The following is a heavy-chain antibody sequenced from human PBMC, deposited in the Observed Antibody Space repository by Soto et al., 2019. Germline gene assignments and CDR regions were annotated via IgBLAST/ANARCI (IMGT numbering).Heavy chain of an antibody. CDR3: VRERRLRGHPFDI. CDR1: GFSFSSSW. CDR2: ISFDGTAT. J-gene: IGHJ3*02. V-gene: IGHV3-74*03. Sequence: EVQLVESGGGLVQPGGSLRLSCAASGFSFSSSWMHWVRQAPGKGLVWVSRISFDGTATTSADAVKGRFIISRDNAKNTLLLQMHNLRADDPAMYYCVRERRLRGHPFDIWGQGTFVSVSS. D-gene: IGHD2-21*02.